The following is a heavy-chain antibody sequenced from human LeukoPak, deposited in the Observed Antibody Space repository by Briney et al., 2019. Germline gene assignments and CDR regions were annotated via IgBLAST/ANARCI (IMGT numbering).Heavy chain of an antibody. CDR3: ARGRGGLDHGFDY. D-gene: IGHD3/OR15-3a*01. J-gene: IGHJ4*02. CDR1: GGTFSSYT. Sequence: RASVKVSCKASGGTFSSYTISWVRQAPGQGLEWMGRIIPILGIANYAQKFQGRVTITADKSTSTAYMELSSLRSEDTAVYYCARGRGGLDHGFDYWGQGTLVTVSS. V-gene: IGHV1-69*02. CDR2: IIPILGIA.